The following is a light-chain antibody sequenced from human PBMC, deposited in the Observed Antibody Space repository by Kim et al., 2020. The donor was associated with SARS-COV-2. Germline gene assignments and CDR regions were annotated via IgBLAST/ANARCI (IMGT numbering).Light chain of an antibody. CDR1: SGHSSYA. CDR2: LNSDGSH. J-gene: IGLJ3*02. CDR3: QTWGTGMV. Sequence: QLVLTQSPSASASLGASVKLTCTLSSGHSSYAIAWHQQQPEKGPRYLMKLNSDGSHSKGDWIPDRFSGSSSGAERYLTISSLQSEDEADYYCQTWGTGMVFGGGTQLTVL. V-gene: IGLV4-69*01.